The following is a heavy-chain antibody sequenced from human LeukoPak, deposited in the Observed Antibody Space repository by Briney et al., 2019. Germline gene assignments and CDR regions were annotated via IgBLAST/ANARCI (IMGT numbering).Heavy chain of an antibody. CDR2: INPDSGDT. Sequence: ASVKVSCKASGYTFTGYYMHWVRQAPGQGLEWMGWINPDSGDTDYAQKFQGRVTMTRDTSISTAYMELSRLRSDDTAVYYCARGGAAPEGYWFFDLWGRGTLVTVSS. D-gene: IGHD6-13*01. CDR1: GYTFTGYY. V-gene: IGHV1-2*02. J-gene: IGHJ2*01. CDR3: ARGGAAPEGYWFFDL.